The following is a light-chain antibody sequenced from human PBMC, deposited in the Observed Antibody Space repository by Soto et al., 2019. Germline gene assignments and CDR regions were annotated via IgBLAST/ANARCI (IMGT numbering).Light chain of an antibody. V-gene: IGLV2-8*01. CDR2: EVT. J-gene: IGLJ2*01. Sequence: QSALTQPPSASGSPGQSVTISFTGTSSDVGAFVSWYQQHPGRAPKLLIYEVTERPSGVPDRFSGSKSGNTASLTVSGLQAEDEADYYCNSYAGSNNLVFGGGTKLTVL. CDR1: SSDVGAF. CDR3: NSYAGSNNLV.